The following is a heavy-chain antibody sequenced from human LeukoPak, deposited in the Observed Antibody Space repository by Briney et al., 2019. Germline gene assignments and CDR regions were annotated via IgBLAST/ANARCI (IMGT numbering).Heavy chain of an antibody. CDR3: ARVVGGSPNDAFDI. CDR1: GYSISSGYY. Sequence: SETLSLTCTVSGYSISSGYYWGWIRQPPGKGLEWIGSIYHSGSTYYNPSLKSRDTISVDTSKNQFSLKLSSVTAADTAVYYCARVVGGSPNDAFDIWGQGTMVTVSS. J-gene: IGHJ3*02. CDR2: IYHSGST. V-gene: IGHV4-38-2*02. D-gene: IGHD1-26*01.